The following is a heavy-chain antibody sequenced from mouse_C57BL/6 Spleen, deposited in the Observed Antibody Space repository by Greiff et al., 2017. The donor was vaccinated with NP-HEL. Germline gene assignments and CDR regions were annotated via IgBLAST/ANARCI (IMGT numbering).Heavy chain of an antibody. CDR2: ISSGGSYT. CDR1: GFTFSSYG. J-gene: IGHJ1*03. Sequence: EVKLMESGGDLVKPGGSLKLSCAASGFTFSSYGMSWVRQTPDTRLAWVATISSGGSYTYYPDSVKGRFTIARDNAKNTLYLQMSSLKSEDTAMYYCARLDLYWYFDVWGTGTTVTVSS. CDR3: ARLDLYWYFDV. V-gene: IGHV5-6*01.